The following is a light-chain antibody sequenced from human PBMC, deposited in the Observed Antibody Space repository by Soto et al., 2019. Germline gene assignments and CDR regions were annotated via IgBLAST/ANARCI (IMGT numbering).Light chain of an antibody. CDR1: QSISSY. CDR3: QQTYTYPNS. J-gene: IGKJ1*01. V-gene: IGKV1-39*01. Sequence: DIQMTQSPSSLSASVGDRVTITCRASQSISSYLNWYQQKPGKAPKLLIYAASSLQSGVPSRFSGSGSGTEFTLTITGLQPDDFGTYYCQQTYTYPNSFGQGTKVDIK. CDR2: AAS.